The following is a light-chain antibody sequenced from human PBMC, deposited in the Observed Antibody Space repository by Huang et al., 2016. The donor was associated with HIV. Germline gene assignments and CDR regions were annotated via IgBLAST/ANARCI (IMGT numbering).Light chain of an antibody. V-gene: IGKV1-12*01. J-gene: IGKJ4*01. Sequence: DIQLTQSPSSVSASVGDRVTLTCRASQGFSNWLAWYQQKPGKAPTLLIYAASNLQSGAPSSFSGSRSGTFFTLTISSLQPEDSATYYCQQANSFPELSFGGGTRVEI. CDR3: QQANSFPELS. CDR2: AAS. CDR1: QGFSNW.